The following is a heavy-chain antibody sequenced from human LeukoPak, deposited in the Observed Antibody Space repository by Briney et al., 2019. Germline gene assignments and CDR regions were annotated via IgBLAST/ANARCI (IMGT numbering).Heavy chain of an antibody. Sequence: PGGSLRLSCAASGFTFSSYWMSWVRQAPGKGLEWVANIKQDGSEKYYVDSVKGRFTISRDNAKNSLYLQMNSLRAEDTAVYYCARRYSSWGPRPAYYYGMDVWGQGTTVTVSS. J-gene: IGHJ6*02. CDR1: GFTFSSYW. CDR2: IKQDGSEK. D-gene: IGHD6-6*01. V-gene: IGHV3-7*01. CDR3: ARRYSSWGPRPAYYYGMDV.